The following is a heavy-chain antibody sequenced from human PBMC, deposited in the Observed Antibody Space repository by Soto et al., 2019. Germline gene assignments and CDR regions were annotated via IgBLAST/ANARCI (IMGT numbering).Heavy chain of an antibody. V-gene: IGHV3-33*01. CDR2: IRFDGSTA. CDR3: VRDRPNTESLTGYFDT. CDR1: GFVFRTFR. J-gene: IGHJ4*02. D-gene: IGHD3-9*01. Sequence: GGPLRLSCEASGFVFRTFRMHWVRRAPGKGLEWLATIRFDGSTARYAESVRGRFSISRDNSMNTLYLQLDRLRVEDTAVYYCVRDRPNTESLTGYFDTWGQGTPVTVSS.